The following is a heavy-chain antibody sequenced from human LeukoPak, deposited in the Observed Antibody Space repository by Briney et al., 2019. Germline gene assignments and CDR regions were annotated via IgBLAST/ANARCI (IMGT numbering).Heavy chain of an antibody. CDR2: IKRKTDGGTT. D-gene: IGHD3-10*01. Sequence: GGSQRLSCAASGFTFSNAWMSWVRQAPGKGWEWVGRIKRKTDGGTTDYAAPVKGRFTISRDDSKNTLYLQMNSLKTEDTAVYYCTAPLWFGELLPFYYYYYGMDVWGQGTTVTVSS. CDR1: GFTFSNAW. CDR3: TAPLWFGELLPFYYYYYGMDV. V-gene: IGHV3-15*01. J-gene: IGHJ6*02.